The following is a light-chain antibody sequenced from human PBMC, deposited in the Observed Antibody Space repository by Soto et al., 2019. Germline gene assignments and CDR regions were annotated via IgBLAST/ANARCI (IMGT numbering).Light chain of an antibody. Sequence: QSVLTQPASVSGSPGQSITIYCTGTNSDVGGYNYVSWYQQHPGKAPKLLIYEVTNRPSGVSDRFSGSKSGSTASLTIDGLQADDEADYYCTSWTTNNSPYVFGTGTKLTV. CDR2: EVT. CDR3: TSWTTNNSPYV. V-gene: IGLV2-14*03. J-gene: IGLJ1*01. CDR1: NSDVGGYNY.